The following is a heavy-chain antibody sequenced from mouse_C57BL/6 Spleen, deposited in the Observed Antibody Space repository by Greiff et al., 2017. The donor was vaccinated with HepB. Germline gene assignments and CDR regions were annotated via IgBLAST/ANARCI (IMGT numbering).Heavy chain of an antibody. CDR2: ISGGGGNT. J-gene: IGHJ3*01. Sequence: DVMLVESGGGLVKPGGSLKLSCAASGFTFSSYTMSWVRQTPEKRLEWVATISGGGGNTYYPDSVKGRFPISRDNAKNTLYLQMSSLRSEDTALYYCARHGYYGPLSYWGQVTLVTVSA. CDR1: GFTFSSYT. D-gene: IGHD1-1*01. CDR3: ARHGYYGPLSY. V-gene: IGHV5-9*01.